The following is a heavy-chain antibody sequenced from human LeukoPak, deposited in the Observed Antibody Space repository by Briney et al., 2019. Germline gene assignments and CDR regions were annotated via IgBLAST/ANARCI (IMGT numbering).Heavy chain of an antibody. J-gene: IGHJ4*02. CDR2: IWHDGSHA. CDR3: AKDNDAYGDSYFDS. D-gene: IGHD4-17*01. Sequence: GGSLRLSCAASGFSFSNYGVHWVSQTPGKWLELVTVIWHDGSHAYYSDSVKGRFTISRDNDKNTVYLQMDSLRVEDTAIYYCAKDNDAYGDSYFDSWGQGTLVTVSS. V-gene: IGHV3-33*06. CDR1: GFSFSNYG.